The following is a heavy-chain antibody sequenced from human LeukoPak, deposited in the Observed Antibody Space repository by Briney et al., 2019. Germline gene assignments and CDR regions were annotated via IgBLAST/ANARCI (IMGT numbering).Heavy chain of an antibody. Sequence: SVKVSFKASGYTFTGYYMHWVRQAPGQGLEWMGWINPNSGGTNYAQKFQGRVTMTRDTSISTAYMELSRLRSDDTAVYYCARVPLRFLEWTLSGYFDYWGQGTLVTVSS. CDR1: GYTFTGYY. CDR3: ARVPLRFLEWTLSGYFDY. J-gene: IGHJ4*02. CDR2: INPNSGGT. D-gene: IGHD3-3*01. V-gene: IGHV1-2*02.